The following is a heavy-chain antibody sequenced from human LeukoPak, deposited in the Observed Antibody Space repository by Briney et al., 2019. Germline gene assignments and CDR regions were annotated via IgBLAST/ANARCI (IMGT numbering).Heavy chain of an antibody. CDR2: IHRSGST. CDR3: AREIVGSFNPGAY. D-gene: IGHD1-14*01. Sequence: QSSETLSLTCTVSPDSTTSNFWSWVRQPPGKGLEWIGEIHRSGSTNYNPSLQSRVTISIDRSKNQIALELSSVTAADTAVYYCAREIVGSFNPGAYWGQGTLVTVSS. J-gene: IGHJ4*02. V-gene: IGHV4-4*02. CDR1: PDSTTSNF.